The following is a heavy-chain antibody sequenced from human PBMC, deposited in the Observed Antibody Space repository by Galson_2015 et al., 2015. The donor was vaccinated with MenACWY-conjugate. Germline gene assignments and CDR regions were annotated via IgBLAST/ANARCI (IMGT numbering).Heavy chain of an antibody. Sequence: SLRLSCAASGFTFSSYSMNWVRQAPGKGLEWVSSISSSSSYIYYADSVKGRFTISRDNAKNSLYLQMNSLRAEDTAVYYCARDQGAMATSHFDLWGRGTLVTVSS. V-gene: IGHV3-21*01. CDR2: ISSSSSYI. J-gene: IGHJ2*01. CDR1: GFTFSSYS. D-gene: IGHD5-24*01. CDR3: ARDQGAMATSHFDL.